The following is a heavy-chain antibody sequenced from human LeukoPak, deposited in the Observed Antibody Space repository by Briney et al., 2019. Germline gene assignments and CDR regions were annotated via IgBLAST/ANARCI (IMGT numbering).Heavy chain of an antibody. Sequence: SETLSLTCTVSGGSISSSSYYWGWIRQPPGKGLEWIGSIYYSGSTYYNPSLKSRVTISVDTSKNQFSLKLSSVTAAGTAVYYCQSLGSGWTQPDYWGQGTLVTVSS. D-gene: IGHD6-19*01. CDR2: IYYSGST. V-gene: IGHV4-39*01. CDR1: GGSISSSSYY. J-gene: IGHJ4*02. CDR3: QSLGSGWTQPDY.